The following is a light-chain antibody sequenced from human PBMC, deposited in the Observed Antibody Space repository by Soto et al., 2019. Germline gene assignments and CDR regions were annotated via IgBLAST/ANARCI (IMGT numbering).Light chain of an antibody. CDR1: QSVSRY. CDR2: GAS. CDR3: LQRGNWPSLA. V-gene: IGKV3-11*01. Sequence: EIVLTQSPGTLSLSPGERATLSCRASQSVSRYLAWYQQKPGQAPRLLIYGASSRATGIPDRFSGSGSGTDFTLTISSLEPEDFAVYYCLQRGNWPSLAFGGGTKVDIK. J-gene: IGKJ4*01.